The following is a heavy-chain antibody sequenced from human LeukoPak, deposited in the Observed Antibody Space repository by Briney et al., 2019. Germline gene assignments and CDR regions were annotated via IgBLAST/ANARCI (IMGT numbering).Heavy chain of an antibody. J-gene: IGHJ4*02. Sequence: GGSLRLSCAASGFTFSSYSMSWVRQAPGKGLEWVSSISSSSSYIYYADSVKGRFTISRDNAKNSLYLQMNSLRAEDTAVYYCAKGDEGYCSGGSCYDLDYWGQGTLVTVSS. CDR2: ISSSSSYI. D-gene: IGHD2-15*01. CDR1: GFTFSSYS. CDR3: AKGDEGYCSGGSCYDLDY. V-gene: IGHV3-21*01.